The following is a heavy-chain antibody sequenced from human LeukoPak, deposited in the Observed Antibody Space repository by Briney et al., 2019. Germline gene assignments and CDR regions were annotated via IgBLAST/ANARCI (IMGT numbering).Heavy chain of an antibody. Sequence: SVKVSCKASGGTFSSHTIAWVRQLPGQGLEWMGGIVPIFGRATYAQTFQGRVTITADESTSTVYMQVSSLRSEDSAAHYCARERGRNEDYFDCWVEAT. J-gene: IGHJ4*02. CDR1: GGTFSSHT. CDR3: ARERGRNEDYFDC. D-gene: IGHD1-1*01. V-gene: IGHV1-69*13. CDR2: IVPIFGRA.